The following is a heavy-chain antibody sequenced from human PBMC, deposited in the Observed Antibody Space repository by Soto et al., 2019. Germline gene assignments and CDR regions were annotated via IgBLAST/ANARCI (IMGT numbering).Heavy chain of an antibody. CDR3: AKAPLYSSGWPFDY. J-gene: IGHJ4*02. Sequence: SLRLSCAASGFTFKEYWMTWVRRAPGKGLEWVASIKDDGREKYYVDSVKGRFTISRDNSKNTLYLQMNSLRAEDTAVYYCAKAPLYSSGWPFDYWGQGTLVTVSS. CDR2: IKDDGREK. D-gene: IGHD6-19*01. CDR1: GFTFKEYW. V-gene: IGHV3-7*01.